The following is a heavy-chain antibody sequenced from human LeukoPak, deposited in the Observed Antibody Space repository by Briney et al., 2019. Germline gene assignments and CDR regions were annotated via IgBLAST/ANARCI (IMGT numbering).Heavy chain of an antibody. CDR1: GYSISSGYY. Sequence: SETLSLTCTVSGYSISSGYYWGWIRPPPGKGLEWIGSVYHSGFTYYNPSLKSRVTISVDTSKNQFSLKLSSVTAADTAVYYCARAPPDWARSFDMWGQGTMVTVSS. V-gene: IGHV4-38-2*02. CDR3: ARAPPDWARSFDM. J-gene: IGHJ3*02. D-gene: IGHD3/OR15-3a*01. CDR2: VYHSGFT.